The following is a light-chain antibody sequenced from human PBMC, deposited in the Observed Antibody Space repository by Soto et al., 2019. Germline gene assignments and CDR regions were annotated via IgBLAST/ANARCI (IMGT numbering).Light chain of an antibody. Sequence: EIGMTQSPGTLSLSPGERATLSCRASQSVSSSYLGWYQQKPGQAPRLLIYGASSRATGIPDRFSGSGSGTDFTLTITGLEPEDFAVYYCQHYGTSPFTFGPGTKVDIK. J-gene: IGKJ3*01. V-gene: IGKV3-20*01. CDR1: QSVSSSY. CDR2: GAS. CDR3: QHYGTSPFT.